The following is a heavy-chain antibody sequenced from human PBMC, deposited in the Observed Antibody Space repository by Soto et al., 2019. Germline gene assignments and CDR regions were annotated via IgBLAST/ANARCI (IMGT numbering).Heavy chain of an antibody. V-gene: IGHV4-30-2*01. CDR3: ARASTVYDILTYFDY. Sequence: QLQLQESGSGLVKPSQTLSLTCAVSGGSISSGRYSWSWIRQPPGKGLEWIGYIYHSGSTYYNPSLKSRVTISVDRSKNQFSLKLSSVTAADTAVYYCARASTVYDILTYFDYWGQGTLVTVSS. CDR1: GGSISSGRYS. D-gene: IGHD3-9*01. CDR2: IYHSGST. J-gene: IGHJ4*02.